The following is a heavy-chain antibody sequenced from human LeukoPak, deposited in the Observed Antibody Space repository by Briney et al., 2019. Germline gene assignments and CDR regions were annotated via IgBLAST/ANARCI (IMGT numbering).Heavy chain of an antibody. CDR3: ARDLLSEGNHLDY. V-gene: IGHV4-30-4*08. J-gene: IGHJ4*02. Sequence: SETLSLTCTVSGGSISSSSYYWGWIRQSPGKGLEWIGYIYYSGSTYYNPSLKSRVTISVDTSKNQFSLKLSSVTAADTAVYYCARDLLSEGNHLDYWGQGTLVTVSS. CDR2: IYYSGST. CDR1: GGSISSSSYY. D-gene: IGHD4-23*01.